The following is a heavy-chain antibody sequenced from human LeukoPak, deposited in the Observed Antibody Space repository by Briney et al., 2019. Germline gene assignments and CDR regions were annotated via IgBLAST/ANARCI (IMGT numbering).Heavy chain of an antibody. CDR3: ARVGWYYYDSSGYPFDY. V-gene: IGHV1-2*02. Sequence: ASVKVSCKASGYTFTSYGISWVRQAPGQGLEWMGWINPNSGGTNYAQKFQGRVTMTRDTSISTAYMELSRLRSDDTAVYYCARVGWYYYDSSGYPFDYWDQGTLVTVSS. J-gene: IGHJ4*02. CDR1: GYTFTSYG. D-gene: IGHD3-22*01. CDR2: INPNSGGT.